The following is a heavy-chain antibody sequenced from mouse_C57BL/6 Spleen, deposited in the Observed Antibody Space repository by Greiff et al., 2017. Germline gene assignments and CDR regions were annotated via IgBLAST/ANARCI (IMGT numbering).Heavy chain of an antibody. D-gene: IGHD1-1*01. CDR1: GFSLTSYA. CDR2: IWTGGGT. CDR3: ARKGRDYYGSSYEYFDV. Sequence: VQLVESGPGLVAPSQSLSITCTVSGFSLTSYAISWVRQPPGKGLEWLGVIWTGGGTNYNSALKSRLSISKDNSKSQVFLKMNSLQTDDTARYYCARKGRDYYGSSYEYFDVWGTGTTVTVSS. J-gene: IGHJ1*03. V-gene: IGHV2-9-1*01.